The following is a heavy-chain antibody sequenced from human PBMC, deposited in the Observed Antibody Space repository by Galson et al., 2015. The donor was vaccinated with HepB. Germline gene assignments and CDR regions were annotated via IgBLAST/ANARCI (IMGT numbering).Heavy chain of an antibody. Sequence: SLRLSCAASGFTFSSYAMSWVRQAPGKGLEWVSGISGSGGSTYYADSVKGRFTISRDNSKNTLYLQMNSLRAEDTAVYYCAKDLSYGSSSLLYYFDYWGQGTLVTVSS. D-gene: IGHD6-6*01. V-gene: IGHV3-23*01. CDR1: GFTFSSYA. CDR3: AKDLSYGSSSLLYYFDY. J-gene: IGHJ4*02. CDR2: ISGSGGST.